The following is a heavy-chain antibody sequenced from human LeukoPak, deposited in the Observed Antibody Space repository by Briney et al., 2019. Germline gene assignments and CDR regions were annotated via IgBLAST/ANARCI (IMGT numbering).Heavy chain of an antibody. J-gene: IGHJ6*02. CDR2: IYSGGST. CDR3: AREGDLGCSSTSCYINGMDV. Sequence: GGSLRLSCAASGFTVSSNYMSWVRQAPGKGLGWVSVIYSGGSTYYADSVKGRFTISRDNSRNTLYLQMNSLRAEDTAVYYCAREGDLGCSSTSCYINGMDVWGQGTTVTVSS. CDR1: GFTVSSNY. V-gene: IGHV3-66*02. D-gene: IGHD2-2*02.